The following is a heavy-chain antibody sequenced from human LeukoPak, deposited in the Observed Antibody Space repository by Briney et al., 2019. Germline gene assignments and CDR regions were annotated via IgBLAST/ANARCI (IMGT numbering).Heavy chain of an antibody. CDR3: ARERLAATGTGWFEP. Sequence: GRSLRLSCAASGFTFSSYAIHWVRQAPGKGLEWVAVISDDGSSKYYADSVKGRFTISRDNSKNTLYLQMNSLRAEDTAVYFCARERLAATGTGWFEPWAREPWSPSLQ. V-gene: IGHV3-30*04. D-gene: IGHD6-13*01. CDR2: ISDDGSSK. CDR1: GFTFSSYA. J-gene: IGHJ5*02.